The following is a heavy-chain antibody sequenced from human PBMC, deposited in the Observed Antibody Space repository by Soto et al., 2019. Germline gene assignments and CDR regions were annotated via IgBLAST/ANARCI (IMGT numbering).Heavy chain of an antibody. J-gene: IGHJ5*02. Sequence: GGSLRLSCAASGFTFSSYGMHWVRQAPGKGLEWVAVISYDGSNKYYADSVKGRFTISRDNSKNTLYLQMNSLRAEDTAVYYCAKGGIAVAGSSSEILSPNWFDPWGQGTLVTVSS. V-gene: IGHV3-30*18. D-gene: IGHD6-19*01. CDR1: GFTFSSYG. CDR2: ISYDGSNK. CDR3: AKGGIAVAGSSSEILSPNWFDP.